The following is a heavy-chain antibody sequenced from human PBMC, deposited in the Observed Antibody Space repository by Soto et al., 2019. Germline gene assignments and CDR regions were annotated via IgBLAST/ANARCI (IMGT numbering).Heavy chain of an antibody. D-gene: IGHD3-16*01. Sequence: QVQLEQSGDEVKKPGASVKVSCKASGYIFVNYGIAWVRQAPGQGLEWLGWISPYTGNTYYATKVQGILTMTTDTSTSSAFMDLGSLTYADTAVYSWAMVDLYVAPTPQDVWGQGTPVTVAS. CDR1: GYIFVNYG. CDR3: AMVDLYVAPTPQDV. V-gene: IGHV1-18*01. CDR2: ISPYTGNT. J-gene: IGHJ6*02.